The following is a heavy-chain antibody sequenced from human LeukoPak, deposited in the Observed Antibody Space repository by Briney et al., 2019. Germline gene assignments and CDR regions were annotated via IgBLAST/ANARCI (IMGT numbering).Heavy chain of an antibody. CDR2: IYYSGST. CDR1: GGSISSSSYY. Sequence: PSETLSLTCTVSGGSISSSSYYWGWIRQPPGKGLEWIGSIYYSGSTYYNPSLKSRVTISVDTSKNQFSLKLSSVTAADTAVYYCARLIGSSGYPRLYDYWGQGTLVTVSS. CDR3: ARLIGSSGYPRLYDY. D-gene: IGHD3-22*01. V-gene: IGHV4-39*01. J-gene: IGHJ4*02.